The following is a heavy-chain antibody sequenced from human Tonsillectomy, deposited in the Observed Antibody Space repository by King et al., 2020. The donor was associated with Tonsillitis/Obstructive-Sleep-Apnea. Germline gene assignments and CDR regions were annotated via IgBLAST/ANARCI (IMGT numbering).Heavy chain of an antibody. CDR1: GFTFSSCA. CDR3: AKEHDGELLGYYYYSLDV. Sequence: VQLVESGGGLVQPGGSLRLSCAASGFTFSSCAMTWVRQAPGKGLEWVSSIGGSRGGTYYADSVKGRFTISRDDSKNTLDLQMDSLRVGDTAVYYCAKEHDGELLGYYYYSLDVWGHGTTVTVS. CDR2: IGGSRGGT. J-gene: IGHJ6*02. V-gene: IGHV3-23*04. D-gene: IGHD1-26*01.